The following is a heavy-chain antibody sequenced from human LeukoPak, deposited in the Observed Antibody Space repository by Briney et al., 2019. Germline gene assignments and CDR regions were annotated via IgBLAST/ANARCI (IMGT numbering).Heavy chain of an antibody. D-gene: IGHD3-10*01. V-gene: IGHV3-74*01. Sequence: GGSLRLSCAASGFTFSNYWVHWVRQAPGKGLVWVSRINRDGSTTNYADSVKGRFTVSRDNANNTLNLQMNSRRAEDTALDYCARDRKSGESSEIDFCGQGTLVTVSS. CDR2: INRDGSTT. CDR1: GFTFSNYW. J-gene: IGHJ4*02. CDR3: ARDRKSGESSEIDF.